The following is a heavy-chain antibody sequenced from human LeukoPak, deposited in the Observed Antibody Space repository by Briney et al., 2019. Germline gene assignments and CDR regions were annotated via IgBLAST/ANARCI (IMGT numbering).Heavy chain of an antibody. V-gene: IGHV3-38-3*01. D-gene: IGHD2-21*02. J-gene: IGHJ6*02. Sequence: GGSLRLSCAASGFTVSSNEMSWVCQTPGKGLEWVSSISGGSTYYADSVKGRFTISRDNSKNTLYLQMNSLRAEDTAVYYCAKNCGGDCYLSYYYGMDVWGQGTTVTVSS. CDR2: ISGGST. CDR3: AKNCGGDCYLSYYYGMDV. CDR1: GFTVSSNE.